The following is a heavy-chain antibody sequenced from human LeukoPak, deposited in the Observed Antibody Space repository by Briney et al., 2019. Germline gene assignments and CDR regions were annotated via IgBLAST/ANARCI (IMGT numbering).Heavy chain of an antibody. Sequence: SETLSLTCTVSGYSISSGYYWGWIRQPPGKGLEWIGSIYHSGSTYYNPSLKSRVTISVDTSKNQFSLKLSSVTAADTAVYYCARAPIFGVVSRAFDIWGQGTMVTVSS. D-gene: IGHD3-3*01. V-gene: IGHV4-38-2*02. CDR2: IYHSGST. CDR1: GYSISSGYY. CDR3: ARAPIFGVVSRAFDI. J-gene: IGHJ3*02.